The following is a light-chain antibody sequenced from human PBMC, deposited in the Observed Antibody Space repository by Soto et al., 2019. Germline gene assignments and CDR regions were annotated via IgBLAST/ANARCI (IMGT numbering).Light chain of an antibody. V-gene: IGKV3-20*01. J-gene: IGKJ2*01. CDR2: GSS. CDR3: QQYGSSPPYT. Sequence: EVVLTQSLGTLSLSPGERATLSCSASQTVSSNYLAWYQQKPGQAPRLLIFGSSDRATGIPDRFSGSGSGTDFTLTISSLEPEDFAVYYCQQYGSSPPYTFGQGTKLEIK. CDR1: QTVSSNY.